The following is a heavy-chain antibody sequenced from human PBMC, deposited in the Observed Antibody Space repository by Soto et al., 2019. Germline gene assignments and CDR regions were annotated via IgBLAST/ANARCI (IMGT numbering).Heavy chain of an antibody. Sequence: PSETLSLTCTVSVGSISSSGYYLGWIRQPPGKGLEWIGSIYYSGSTYYNPSLKSRVTISVDTPKNQFSLKLSSVIAADTAVYYCVRNLEFYRMAVWAQGTTVTASS. CDR2: IYYSGST. D-gene: IGHD3-10*01. J-gene: IGHJ6*01. CDR1: VGSISSSGYY. CDR3: VRNLEFYRMAV. V-gene: IGHV4-39*01.